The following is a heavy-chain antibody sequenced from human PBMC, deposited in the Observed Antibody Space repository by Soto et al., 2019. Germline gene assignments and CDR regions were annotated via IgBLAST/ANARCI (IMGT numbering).Heavy chain of an antibody. J-gene: IGHJ4*02. D-gene: IGHD3-10*01. CDR2: INHSGST. CDR1: GGSFSGYY. Sequence: SETLSLTCAVYGGSFSGYYWSWIRQPPGKGLEWIGEINHSGSTNYNPSLKSRVTISVDTSKNQFSLKLSSVTAADTAVYYCARGRLFTYPGSGRTYYFDYWGQGTLVTVSS. V-gene: IGHV4-34*01. CDR3: ARGRLFTYPGSGRTYYFDY.